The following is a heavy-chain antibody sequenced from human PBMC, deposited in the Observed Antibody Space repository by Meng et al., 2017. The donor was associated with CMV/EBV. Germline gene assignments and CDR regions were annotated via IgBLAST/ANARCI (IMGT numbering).Heavy chain of an antibody. V-gene: IGHV3-7*04. Sequence: GESLKISCAASGFTFSSYWMSWVRQAPGKGLEWVANIKQDGSEKYYVDSVKGRFTISRDNAKNSLYLQMNSLRAEDTAVYYCARGWLLGFDYWGQGTLVTVYS. CDR3: ARGWLLGFDY. J-gene: IGHJ4*02. CDR2: IKQDGSEK. D-gene: IGHD2-15*01. CDR1: GFTFSSYW.